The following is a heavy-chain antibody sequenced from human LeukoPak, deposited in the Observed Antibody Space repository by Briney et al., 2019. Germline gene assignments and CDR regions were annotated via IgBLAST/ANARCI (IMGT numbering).Heavy chain of an antibody. J-gene: IGHJ4*02. Sequence: GGSLSLFCSLCGLTFTNALVSWVRQAPGKGLEWVGRFKSKTDGGTTDFAAPVKGRFTISRGDAINSLYLQMSSLESEDTAVYYCTIDKRFYFDYWGQGALVTVSS. V-gene: IGHV3-15*01. CDR2: FKSKTDGGTT. CDR3: TIDKRFYFDY. CDR1: GLTFTNAL.